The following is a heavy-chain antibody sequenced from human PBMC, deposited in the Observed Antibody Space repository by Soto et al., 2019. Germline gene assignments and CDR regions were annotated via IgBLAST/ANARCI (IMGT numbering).Heavy chain of an antibody. J-gene: IGHJ4*02. CDR3: ARRFYDSSGYYYFDY. V-gene: IGHV1-8*01. CDR2: MNPNSGNT. CDR1: GYTFTSYD. Sequence: GESLKISCKASGYTFTSYDINWVRQATGQGLEWMGWMNPNSGNTGYAQKFQGRVTMTRNTSISTAYMELSSLRSEDTAVYYCARRFYDSSGYYYFDYWGQGTLVTVSS. D-gene: IGHD3-22*01.